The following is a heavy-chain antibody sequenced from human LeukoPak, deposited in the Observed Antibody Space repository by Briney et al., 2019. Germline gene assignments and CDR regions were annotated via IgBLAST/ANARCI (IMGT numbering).Heavy chain of an antibody. J-gene: IGHJ6*02. CDR3: ARDGVMSRGGSNYYYYYGMDV. V-gene: IGHV3-30*04. CDR2: ISYDGSNK. D-gene: IGHD3-10*01. Sequence: GGSLRLSCAASGFTFSSYAMHWVRQAPGKGLEWVAVISYDGSNKYYADSVKGRFTISRDNSKNTLYLQMNSLRAEDTAVYYCARDGVMSRGGSNYYYYYGMDVWGQGTTVTFSS. CDR1: GFTFSSYA.